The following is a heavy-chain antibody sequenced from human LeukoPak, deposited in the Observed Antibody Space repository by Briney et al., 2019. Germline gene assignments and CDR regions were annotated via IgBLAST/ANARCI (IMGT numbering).Heavy chain of an antibody. V-gene: IGHV5-51*01. CDR3: ARSPPSSYCTSTSCYPRHFDY. CDR2: IYPGDSDT. CDR1: GYSFTNYY. Sequence: GESLKISCKGSGYSFTNYYIGWVRQMPGKGLEWMGIIYPGDSDTRYSPSFQGQVTISADKSISTAYLQWSSLKASDTAMYYCARSPPSSYCTSTSCYPRHFDYWGQGTLVTVSS. J-gene: IGHJ4*02. D-gene: IGHD2-2*01.